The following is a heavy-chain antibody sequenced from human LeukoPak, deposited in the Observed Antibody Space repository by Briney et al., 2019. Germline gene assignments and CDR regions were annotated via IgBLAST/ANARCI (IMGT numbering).Heavy chain of an antibody. D-gene: IGHD5-12*01. CDR2: IYHSGST. V-gene: IGHV4-38-2*02. CDR1: GYSISSGYY. Sequence: ETLSLTCTVSGYSISSGYYWGWIRQPPGKGLEWIGSIYHSGSTYYNPSLKSRVTISVDTSTNQISLKMTSVTAADTANCARHTWQWLPFDDWGQGTQVTISS. CDR3: HTWQWLPFDD. J-gene: IGHJ4*02.